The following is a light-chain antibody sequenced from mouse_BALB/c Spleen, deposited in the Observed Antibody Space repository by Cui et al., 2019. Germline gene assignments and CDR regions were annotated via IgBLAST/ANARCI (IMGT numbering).Light chain of an antibody. CDR3: MQHLEYPYT. CDR2: LMS. V-gene: IGKV2-137*01. J-gene: IGKJ2*01. Sequence: DIVMTQAAPSAPVTPAESVSVSCRSSKSLLHSNGHTYLYWFLQRPGQSPQLLIYLMSNLASGVPDRFSGSGSGTAFTLRISRVEAEDVGVYYCMQHLEYPYTFGGGTKLEIK. CDR1: KSLLHSNGHTY.